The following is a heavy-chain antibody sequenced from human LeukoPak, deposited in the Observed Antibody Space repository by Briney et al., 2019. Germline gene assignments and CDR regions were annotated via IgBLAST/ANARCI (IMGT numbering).Heavy chain of an antibody. CDR3: ARAAGRHYYDSSGYLDY. Sequence: PGGSLRLSCAASGFTVSSNYMSWVRQAPGKGLEWVSAIYSGGSTYYADSVKGRFTISRDNSKNTLYLQMNSLRAEDTAVYYCARAAGRHYYDSSGYLDYWGQGTLVTVSS. J-gene: IGHJ4*02. CDR2: IYSGGST. V-gene: IGHV3-53*01. D-gene: IGHD3-22*01. CDR1: GFTVSSNY.